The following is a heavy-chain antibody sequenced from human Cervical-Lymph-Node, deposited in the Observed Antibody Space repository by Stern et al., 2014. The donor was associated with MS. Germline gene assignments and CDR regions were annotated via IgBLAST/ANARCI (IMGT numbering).Heavy chain of an antibody. D-gene: IGHD6-13*01. J-gene: IGHJ5*02. CDR3: ARSYSSSPNWFDP. CDR2: IYHSGST. Sequence: VQLVESGSGLVKPSQTLSLTCAVSGGSISSGGYSWRWIRQPPGKGLEWIGYIYHSGSTYYNPSLKSRVTISVDRSKNQFSLKLSSVTAADTAVYYCARSYSSSPNWFDPWGQGTLVTVSS. CDR1: GGSISSGGYS. V-gene: IGHV4-30-2*01.